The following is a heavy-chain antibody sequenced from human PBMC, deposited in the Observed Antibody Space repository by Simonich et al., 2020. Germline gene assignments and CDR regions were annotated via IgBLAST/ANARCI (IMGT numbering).Heavy chain of an antibody. CDR3: AGVGYSNYYYYGMDV. V-gene: IGHV4-38-2*01. J-gene: IGHJ6*02. CDR1: GYSISSGYY. D-gene: IGHD6-13*01. CDR2: IYNSGRT. Sequence: QVQLQESGPGLVKPSETLSLTCAVSGYSISSGYYWGWIRQPPGKGREWIGSIYNSGRTYTNPSLQCRVTISVDTSKNQFSLKLSSVTAADTAVYYCAGVGYSNYYYYGMDVWGQGTTVTVSS.